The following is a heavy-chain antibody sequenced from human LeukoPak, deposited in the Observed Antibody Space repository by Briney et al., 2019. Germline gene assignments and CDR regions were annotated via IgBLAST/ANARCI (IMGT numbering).Heavy chain of an antibody. CDR3: AREPLGYCSGGSCYPNWFDP. D-gene: IGHD2-15*01. J-gene: IGHJ5*02. CDR2: INPNSGGT. CDR1: GYTFTGYY. V-gene: IGHV1-2*06. Sequence: ASVKVSCKASGYTFTGYYMHWVRQAPGQGLEWMGRINPNSGGTNYAQKFQGRVTMTRHMSISTAYMELSRLRSDDTAVYYCAREPLGYCSGGSCYPNWFDPWGQGTLVTVSS.